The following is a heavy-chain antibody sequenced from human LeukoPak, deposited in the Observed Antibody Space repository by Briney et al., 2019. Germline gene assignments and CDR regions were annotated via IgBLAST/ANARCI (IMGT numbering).Heavy chain of an antibody. CDR2: IKSKSDGGTA. CDR3: TTGQEQEWELPGAYYYYMDV. J-gene: IGHJ6*03. D-gene: IGHD1-26*01. Sequence: GGSLRLSCAASGFTFSNAWMSWVRQAPGKGLEWVGRIKSKSDGGTADYVAPVKGRFTISRDDSKNTMYLQMNSLKIEDTAVYYCTTGQEQEWELPGAYYYYMDVWGKGTTVTVSS. V-gene: IGHV3-15*01. CDR1: GFTFSNAW.